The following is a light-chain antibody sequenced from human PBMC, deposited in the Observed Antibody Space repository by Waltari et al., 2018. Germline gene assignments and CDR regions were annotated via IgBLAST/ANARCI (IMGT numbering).Light chain of an antibody. J-gene: IGLJ2*01. V-gene: IGLV1-40*01. Sequence: QSVLTQPPSVSGAPGQRVTISCTGSSSNIGADYDVHWYQQIPGTAPKLLILDNNGRPSGGPDRFSGSKSDTSASLAITGLQAEDEADYYCQSYDSMSGRVVFGGGTKLTVL. CDR2: DNN. CDR1: SSNIGADYD. CDR3: QSYDSMSGRVV.